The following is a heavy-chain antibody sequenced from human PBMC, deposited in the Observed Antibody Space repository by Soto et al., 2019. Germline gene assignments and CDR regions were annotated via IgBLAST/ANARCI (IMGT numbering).Heavy chain of an antibody. J-gene: IGHJ6*02. CDR1: GFTVSSNY. CDR2: IYSDGTT. CDR3: ARDRYSKSDYKYGMDV. Sequence: EVQLVETGGGLIQPGGSLRLSCAASGFTVSSNYMTWVRQAPGKGLEWVSVIYSDGTTYYADSVKGRFTISRDNSKNTLYLQMNSPRAEDTAVYYCARDRYSKSDYKYGMDVWGQGTTVTVSS. V-gene: IGHV3-53*02. D-gene: IGHD6-13*01.